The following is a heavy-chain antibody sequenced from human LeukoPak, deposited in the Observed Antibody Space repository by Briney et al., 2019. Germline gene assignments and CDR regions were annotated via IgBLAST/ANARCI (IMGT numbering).Heavy chain of an antibody. CDR2: IYYTGST. D-gene: IGHD6-13*01. Sequence: SESLSLTCTVSGGSISNYFWSWIRQPKGKGLEWIGYIYYTGSTNYNPSLKSRVTISVDTSKNQFSLKLSSVTAADTAVYYCARVMLRAAAGTAGFDPWGQGTLVTVSS. CDR1: GGSISNYF. V-gene: IGHV4-59*01. CDR3: ARVMLRAAAGTAGFDP. J-gene: IGHJ5*02.